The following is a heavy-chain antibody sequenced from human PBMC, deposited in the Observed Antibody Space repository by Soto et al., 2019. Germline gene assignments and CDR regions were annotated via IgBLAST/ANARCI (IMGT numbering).Heavy chain of an antibody. CDR2: IIPIFGTA. V-gene: IGHV1-69*12. CDR1: GGTFSSYA. J-gene: IGHJ6*02. Sequence: QVQLVQSGAEVKKPGSSVKVSCKASGGTFSSYAISWVRQAPGQGLEWMGGIIPIFGTANYAQKFQGRVTITADESTSTAYMELSSLRSEDTAVYYCASLDGITMVRGVSIDYGMDVWGQGTTVTVSS. CDR3: ASLDGITMVRGVSIDYGMDV. D-gene: IGHD3-10*01.